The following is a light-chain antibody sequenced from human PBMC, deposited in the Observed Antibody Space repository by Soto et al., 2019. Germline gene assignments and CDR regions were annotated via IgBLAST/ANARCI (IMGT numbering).Light chain of an antibody. Sequence: TQSPRTLSLSPGERATLSCRASQSVSSNLAWYQKKPVQATRLLIYGASTRATGIPARFSGSGSGKDFTLTISEVQPEEGSLYYGHQRQSWPRTFGQGTKVDI. CDR1: QSVSSN. CDR2: GAS. V-gene: IGKV3-15*01. CDR3: HQRQSWPRT. J-gene: IGKJ1*01.